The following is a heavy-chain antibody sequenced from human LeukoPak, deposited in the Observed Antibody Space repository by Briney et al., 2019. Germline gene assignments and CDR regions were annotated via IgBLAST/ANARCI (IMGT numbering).Heavy chain of an antibody. CDR2: INPNSGGT. D-gene: IGHD3-10*01. CDR3: ARAPNYSGSGSPFWEV. J-gene: IGHJ4*02. Sequence: ASVKVSCKASGYTFTGYYMHWVRQAPGQGLEWMGWINPNSGGTNYAQKFQGRVTMTRDTSISTAYMELSRLRSDDAAVYYCARAPNYSGSGSPFWEVWGQGTLVTVSS. CDR1: GYTFTGYY. V-gene: IGHV1-2*02.